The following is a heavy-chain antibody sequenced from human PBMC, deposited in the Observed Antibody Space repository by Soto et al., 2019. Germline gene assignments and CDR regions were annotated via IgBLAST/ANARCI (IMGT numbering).Heavy chain of an antibody. J-gene: IGHJ3*02. D-gene: IGHD1-26*01. CDR1: GFTFSTYA. CDR3: ARPRSMSSSGFDI. CDR2: ISPDGSVT. Sequence: EVQLLESGGGSVQPGGSLRLSCAGSGFTFSTYAMSWVRQAPGQGPVGVSRISPDGSVTDYADFVEGRFTISRDNAKNTLYLQMSSLRAEDTAVYYCARPRSMSSSGFDIWGQGTMVIVSS. V-gene: IGHV3-23*01.